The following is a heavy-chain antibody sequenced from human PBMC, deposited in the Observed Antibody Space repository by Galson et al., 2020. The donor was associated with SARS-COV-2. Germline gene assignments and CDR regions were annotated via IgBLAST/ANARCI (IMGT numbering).Heavy chain of an antibody. D-gene: IGHD6-13*01. CDR1: GFTFSSYA. V-gene: IGHV3-49*04. CDR2: IRSKTYGRTA. CDR3: TRDRGAAGTTAGY. J-gene: IGHJ4*02. Sequence: GGSLRLSCAASGFTFSSYAMSWVRQAPGKGLEWVTFIRSKTYGRTAEYAAYVKGRFAILRDDSNGITYLQMNSLKTDDTAVYYCTRDRGAAGTTAGYWGQGALVVVSS.